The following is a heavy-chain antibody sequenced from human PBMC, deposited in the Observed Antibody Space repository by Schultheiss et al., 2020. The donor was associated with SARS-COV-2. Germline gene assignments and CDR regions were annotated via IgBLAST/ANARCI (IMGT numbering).Heavy chain of an antibody. D-gene: IGHD6-13*01. Sequence: ASVKVSCKASGYTFTGYYMHWVRQAPGQGLEWMGWINPNSGGTNYAQKFQGRVTMTRDTSTSTVYMELSSLRSEDTAVYYCARVRGQQQLDAFDIWGQGTMVTVSS. CDR3: ARVRGQQQLDAFDI. V-gene: IGHV1-2*02. CDR2: INPNSGGT. J-gene: IGHJ3*02. CDR1: GYTFTGYY.